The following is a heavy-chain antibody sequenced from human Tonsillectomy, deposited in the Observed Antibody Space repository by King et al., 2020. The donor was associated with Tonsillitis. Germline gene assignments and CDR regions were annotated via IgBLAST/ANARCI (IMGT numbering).Heavy chain of an antibody. CDR2: IRNKAYGGTT. CDR1: GFTFGDYA. CDR3: TRVWFGELYSPFDY. Sequence: VQLVESGGGLVQPGRSLRLSCTASGFTFGDYAMSWFRQAPGKGLEWVGFIRNKAYGGTTEYAASVKGRFTISRDDSKSIAYLQMNSLKTEDTAVYYCTRVWFGELYSPFDYWGQGTLVTVSS. V-gene: IGHV3-49*03. J-gene: IGHJ4*02. D-gene: IGHD3-10*01.